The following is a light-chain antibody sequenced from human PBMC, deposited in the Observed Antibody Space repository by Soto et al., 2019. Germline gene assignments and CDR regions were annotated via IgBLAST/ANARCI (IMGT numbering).Light chain of an antibody. CDR2: GAS. Sequence: IVLTQSPATLSLSPGERATLSCRTSQSVSRNLAWYQQKPGQAPRLLVYGASNRASGIPARFSGSGSGTDFTPTISSLEPEDFVVYYCHQRSYWPLGSFGPGTKVDVK. CDR3: HQRSYWPLGS. V-gene: IGKV3-11*01. CDR1: QSVSRN. J-gene: IGKJ3*01.